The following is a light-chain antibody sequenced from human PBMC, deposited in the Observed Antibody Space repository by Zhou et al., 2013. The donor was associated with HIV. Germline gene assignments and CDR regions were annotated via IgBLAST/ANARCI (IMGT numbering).Light chain of an antibody. CDR1: QDISNN. J-gene: IGKJ1*01. Sequence: AIQLTQSPSSLSPSIGDRVTFTCRATQDISNNLAWYQQIPGKAPKLLIYDASTLESGVPSRFSGSGSGTHFTLTISSLQPEDFGTYYCQQSYNSPRTFGQGTKVEIK. CDR3: QQSYNSPRT. V-gene: IGKV1D-13*01. CDR2: DAS.